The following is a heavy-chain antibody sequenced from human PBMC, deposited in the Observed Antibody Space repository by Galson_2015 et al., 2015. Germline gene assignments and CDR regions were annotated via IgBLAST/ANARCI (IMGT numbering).Heavy chain of an antibody. V-gene: IGHV3-21*04. D-gene: IGHD6-19*01. CDR1: EFTFSSYY. J-gene: IGHJ4*02. CDR2: ISSTTTYI. Sequence: SLRLSCAASEFTFSSYYMSWVRQAPGKGLEWVSSISSTTTYIYYADSVKGRFTISRDNAKNSLFLQMNSLRPEDTALYYCAKGKYSSGFDYWGQGSLVTVSS. CDR3: AKGKYSSGFDY.